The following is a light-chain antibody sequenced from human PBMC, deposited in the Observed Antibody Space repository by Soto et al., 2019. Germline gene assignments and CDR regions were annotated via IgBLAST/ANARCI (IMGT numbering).Light chain of an antibody. J-gene: IGLJ2*01. CDR3: QVWDSSREHVV. V-gene: IGLV3-21*02. CDR1: NIGGKS. CDR2: DDS. Sequence: SYELTQPPSVSVAPGQTAWITCGGNNIGGKSVYWYQQKPGQAPALVVYDDSDRPSGIPERISGSNSGNTATLTISRVEVGDEADYYCQVWDSSREHVVFGGGTKLTVL.